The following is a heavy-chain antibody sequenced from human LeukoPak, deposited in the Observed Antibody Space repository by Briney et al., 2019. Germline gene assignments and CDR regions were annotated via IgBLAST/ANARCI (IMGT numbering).Heavy chain of an antibody. Sequence: GGSLRLSCAASGFTFSRYDMHWVRQGTGKGLEWVSAIGIAGDTYYPGSVKGRFTISRENAKNSLYLQMDGLGAGDTAVYYCARGGIAVAGLDAFDIWGQGTMVTVSS. CDR3: ARGGIAVAGLDAFDI. J-gene: IGHJ3*02. V-gene: IGHV3-13*04. D-gene: IGHD6-19*01. CDR1: GFTFSRYD. CDR2: IGIAGDT.